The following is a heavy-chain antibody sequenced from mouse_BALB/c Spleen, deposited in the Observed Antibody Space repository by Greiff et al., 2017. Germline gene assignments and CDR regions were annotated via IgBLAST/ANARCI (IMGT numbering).Heavy chain of an antibody. CDR2: INPYNGDT. J-gene: IGHJ2*01. CDR1: GYSFTGYF. CDR3: ARWYDGYFYFDY. D-gene: IGHD2-3*01. V-gene: IGHV1-20*02. Sequence: EVHLVESGPELVKPGASVKISCKASGYSFTGYFMNWVMQSHGKSLEWIGRINPYNGDTFYNQKFKGKATLTVDKSSSTAHMELRSLASEDSAVYYCARWYDGYFYFDYWGQGTTLTVSS.